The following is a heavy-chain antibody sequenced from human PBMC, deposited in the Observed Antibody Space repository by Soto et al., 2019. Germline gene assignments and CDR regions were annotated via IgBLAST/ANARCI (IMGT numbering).Heavy chain of an antibody. CDR2: IYYSGST. CDR3: ARDTYPLNYYDSSGYYYRGAFDI. D-gene: IGHD3-22*01. CDR1: GGSISSGGYY. J-gene: IGHJ3*02. V-gene: IGHV4-31*03. Sequence: SETLSLTCTVCGGSISSGGYYWSWIRQHPXKGLEWIGYIYYSGSTYYNPSLKSRVTISVDTSKNQFSLKLSSVTAADTAVYYCARDTYPLNYYDSSGYYYRGAFDIWGQGTMVTVSS.